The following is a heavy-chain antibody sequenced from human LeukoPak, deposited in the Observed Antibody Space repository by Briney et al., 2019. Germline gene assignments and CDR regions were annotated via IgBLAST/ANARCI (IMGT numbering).Heavy chain of an antibody. CDR1: GFTFSSYW. CDR2: INSDGSST. Sequence: PGGSLRLSCAASGFTFSSYWMHWVRQGPGKGLVWVSRINSDGSSTSYADSVKGRFTISRDNAKNTLYLQMNSLRAEDTAVYYCARGGDSSAFNWFDPRGQGTLVTVSS. J-gene: IGHJ5*02. V-gene: IGHV3-74*01. CDR3: ARGGDSSAFNWFDP. D-gene: IGHD3-22*01.